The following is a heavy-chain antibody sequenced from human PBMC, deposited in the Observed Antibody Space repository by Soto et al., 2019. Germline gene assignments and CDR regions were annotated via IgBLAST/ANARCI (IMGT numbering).Heavy chain of an antibody. CDR2: INPSGGST. D-gene: IGHD3-22*01. CDR3: ARAYYDSSGYYYVLGY. CDR1: GYTFTSYY. J-gene: IGHJ4*02. V-gene: IGHV1-46*01. Sequence: ASVKVSCKASGYTFTSYYMHWVRQAPGQGLEWMGIINPSGGSTSYAQKFQGRVTMTRGTSTSTVYMELSSLRSEDTAVYYCARAYYDSSGYYYVLGYWGQGTLVTVSS.